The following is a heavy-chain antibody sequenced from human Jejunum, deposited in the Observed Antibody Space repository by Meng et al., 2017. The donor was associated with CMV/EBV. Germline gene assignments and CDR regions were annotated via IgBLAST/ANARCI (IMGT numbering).Heavy chain of an antibody. D-gene: IGHD3-3*01. Sequence: WVRQTAGQGLEWMGWMHPNSGKTGCALRFQGSVTMTRNTSISTAYMELSSLSSEDTAVYYCARGGGEVIRFLDWLPTDPNYFDHWGQGTRVTVSS. V-gene: IGHV1-8*01. CDR3: ARGGGEVIRFLDWLPTDPNYFDH. J-gene: IGHJ4*02. CDR2: MHPNSGKT.